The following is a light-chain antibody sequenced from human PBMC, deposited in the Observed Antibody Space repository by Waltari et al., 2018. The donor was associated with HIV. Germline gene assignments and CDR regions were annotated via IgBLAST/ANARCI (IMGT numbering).Light chain of an antibody. V-gene: IGKV2-30*01. J-gene: IGKJ2*01. CDR3: MQGTHWPYT. CDR2: KVS. Sequence: DVVMTQSTLSLTVPLGQPASISCKSSQRLVYTDGDTYFNWFQQNPCHSPRRLIYKVSNRDAGVPDRVSGSGSGTDFILKISRVEAEDVGVYYCMQGTHWPYTFGQGTKLEI. CDR1: QRLVYTDGDTY.